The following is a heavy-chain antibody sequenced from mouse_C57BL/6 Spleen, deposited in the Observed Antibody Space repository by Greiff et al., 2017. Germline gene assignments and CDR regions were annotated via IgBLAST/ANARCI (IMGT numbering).Heavy chain of an antibody. Sequence: QVQLQQPGAELVRPGSSVKLSCKASGYTFTSYWMDWVKQRPGQGLEWIGNIYPSDSETHYNQKFKDKATLTVDKSSSTAYMQLSSLTSEDSAVYYCARRGTTESGYAMDYWGQGTSVTVAS. CDR1: GYTFTSYW. J-gene: IGHJ4*01. D-gene: IGHD1-1*01. CDR2: IYPSDSET. V-gene: IGHV1-61*01. CDR3: ARRGTTESGYAMDY.